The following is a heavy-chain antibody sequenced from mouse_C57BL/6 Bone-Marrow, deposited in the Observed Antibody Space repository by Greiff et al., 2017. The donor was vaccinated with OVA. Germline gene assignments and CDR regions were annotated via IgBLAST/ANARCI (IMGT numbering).Heavy chain of an antibody. V-gene: IGHV1-72*01. CDR2: IDPNSGGT. J-gene: IGHJ1*03. Sequence: QVQLQQPGAELVKPGASVKLSCKASGYTFTSYWMHWVKQRPGRGLKWIGRIDPNSGGTEYNEKFKSKAKLTVDKTSSTANMHLSSLTSENSAVYYCARPVYYCYFDVWGTGTTVTVSS. CDR1: GYTFTSYW. CDR3: ARPVYYCYFDV.